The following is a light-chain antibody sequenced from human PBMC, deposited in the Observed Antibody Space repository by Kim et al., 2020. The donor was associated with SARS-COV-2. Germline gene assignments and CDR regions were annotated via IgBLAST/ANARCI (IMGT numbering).Light chain of an antibody. CDR2: DAS. CDR3: QQYASFPQT. Sequence: ATTEDRVTITCRASQCISTYLAWYQQKPGKGPKLLIYDASTLQGGVPSRFSGSGSGTDFSLSISDLQSEDFATYYCQQYASFPQTFGGGTKVDIK. J-gene: IGKJ4*01. CDR1: QCISTY. V-gene: IGKV1-8*01.